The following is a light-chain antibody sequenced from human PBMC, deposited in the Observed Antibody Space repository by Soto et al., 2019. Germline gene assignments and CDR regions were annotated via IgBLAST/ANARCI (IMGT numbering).Light chain of an antibody. V-gene: IGLV2-14*01. CDR3: SSYTTRNTVL. CDR1: SSDVGGYTY. CDR2: EVS. Sequence: QSVLTQPASMSGSPGQSITISCTGTSSDVGGYTYVSWYQQHPGRAPKLMIYEVSNRPSGVSNRFSGSKSGNTASLTISGLQAEDEADYYCSSYTTRNTVLFGGGTKVTVL. J-gene: IGLJ2*01.